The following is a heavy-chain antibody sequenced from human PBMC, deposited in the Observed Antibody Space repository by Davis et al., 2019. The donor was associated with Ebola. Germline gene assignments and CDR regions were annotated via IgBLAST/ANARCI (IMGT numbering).Heavy chain of an antibody. Sequence: SETLSLTCAVYGGSFSGYYWTWIRQPPGKGLEWIGEINHSGSTNYNPSLKSRVTISVDTSKNQFSLKLSSVTAADTAVYYCARPGGPNADWFDPWGQGTLVTVSS. V-gene: IGHV4-34*01. CDR2: INHSGST. J-gene: IGHJ5*02. D-gene: IGHD2-8*02. CDR1: GGSFSGYY. CDR3: ARPGGPNADWFDP.